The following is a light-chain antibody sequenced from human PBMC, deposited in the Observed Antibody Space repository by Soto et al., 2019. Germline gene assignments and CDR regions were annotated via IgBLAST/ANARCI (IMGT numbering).Light chain of an antibody. V-gene: IGKV3-11*01. Sequence: EIVLTQSPATLSLSPGEGATLSCRASQSVSSYLAWYQQKPGQAPRLLIYDASNRATGIPARFSGSGSGTDFILTISSLDPEDFAVYYCQQRSNWPPITFGQGTRLEIK. J-gene: IGKJ5*01. CDR2: DAS. CDR1: QSVSSY. CDR3: QQRSNWPPIT.